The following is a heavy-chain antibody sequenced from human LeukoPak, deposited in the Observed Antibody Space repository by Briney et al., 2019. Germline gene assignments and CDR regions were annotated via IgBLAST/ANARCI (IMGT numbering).Heavy chain of an antibody. CDR3: AREGTSGTHLNWFDP. J-gene: IGHJ5*02. CDR1: GGSIRSYY. V-gene: IGHV4-59*01. Sequence: PSETLSLTCTVSGGSIRSYYWSWIRHPPGKGLEWIGNIYYSGDTNYNPSLKSRVTILVDTSKNQFSLKLSSVTAADTAVYYCAREGTSGTHLNWFDPWGQGTLVTVSS. CDR2: IYYSGDT. D-gene: IGHD1-1*01.